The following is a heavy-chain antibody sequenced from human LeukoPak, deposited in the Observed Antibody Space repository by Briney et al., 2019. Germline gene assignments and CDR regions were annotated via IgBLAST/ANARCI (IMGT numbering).Heavy chain of an antibody. Sequence: GRSLRLSRAASGFTSSSYAMNWGRQAPGKGLERVSGISGSGTTTDYIDSVKGGITASRDNSKSTLYLEMSSLRAEDTAVYYCAKSTGPIFGKGGYFDYWGQGTLVTVSS. D-gene: IGHD3-3*01. CDR2: ISGSGTTT. CDR1: GFTSSSYA. CDR3: AKSTGPIFGKGGYFDY. J-gene: IGHJ4*02. V-gene: IGHV3-23*01.